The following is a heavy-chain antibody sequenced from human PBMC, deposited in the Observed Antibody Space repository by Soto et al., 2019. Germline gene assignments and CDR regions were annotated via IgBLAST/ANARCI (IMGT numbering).Heavy chain of an antibody. CDR1: GYRFTNYW. CDR3: AIPSDVETSMVINF. J-gene: IGHJ4*02. D-gene: IGHD5-18*01. CDR2: IYPDDSDT. V-gene: IGHV5-51*01. Sequence: PGESLKISCRGPGYRFTNYWIAWVRQIPGKGLEWMGIIYPDDSDTRYSPSFQGQVTISADKSISTAYLQWSSLKASDTAMYYCAIPSDVETSMVINFWGRGTLVTVSS.